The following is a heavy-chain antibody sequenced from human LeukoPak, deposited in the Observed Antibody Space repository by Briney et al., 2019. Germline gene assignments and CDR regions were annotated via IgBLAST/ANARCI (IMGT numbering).Heavy chain of an antibody. CDR2: IYTSGST. Sequence: SETLSLTCTVSGGSISSYYWSWIRQPAGKGLEWIGRIYTSGSTNYSPSLKSRLTISVDRSKTQFFLKLSSVAAADTAVYYCARLSNYNILTGNNWFDSWGQGTLVTVSS. V-gene: IGHV4-4*07. J-gene: IGHJ5*01. CDR3: ARLSNYNILTGNNWFDS. CDR1: GGSISSYY. D-gene: IGHD3-9*01.